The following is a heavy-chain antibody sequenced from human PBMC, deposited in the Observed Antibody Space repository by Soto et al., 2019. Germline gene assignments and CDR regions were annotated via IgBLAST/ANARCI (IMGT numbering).Heavy chain of an antibody. Sequence: QVQLQESGPGLVKPSETLSLTCAVSGGSLTGQHWSWIRQPPGKGLEWIGQIVNSGIARYNPSRQSLVAISIDTSNNRCALRLSSVTAADTAVYYCASYIEGNGGRGSWGQGHLVTVSS. D-gene: IGHD4-17*01. CDR1: GGSLTGQH. V-gene: IGHV4-4*09. CDR3: ASYIEGNGGRGS. J-gene: IGHJ4*02. CDR2: IVNSGIA.